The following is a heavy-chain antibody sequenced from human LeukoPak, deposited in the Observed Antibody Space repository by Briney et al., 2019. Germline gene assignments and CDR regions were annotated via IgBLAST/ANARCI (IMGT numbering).Heavy chain of an antibody. CDR2: IYHSGRT. J-gene: IGHJ3*02. V-gene: IGHV4-38-2*02. CDR1: GYSISSGYY. CDR3: ARPKGGIAARRAFDI. Sequence: SETLSLTCTVSGYSISSGYYWGWIRQPPGKGLEWIGSIYHSGRTYYNPSLKSRVTISVDTSKNQFSLKLSSVTAADTAVYYCARPKGGIAARRAFDIWGQGTMVTVSS. D-gene: IGHD6-6*01.